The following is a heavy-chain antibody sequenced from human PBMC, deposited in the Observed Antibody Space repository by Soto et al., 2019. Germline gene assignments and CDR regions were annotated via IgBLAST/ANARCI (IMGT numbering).Heavy chain of an antibody. CDR1: GGSISSSDYY. V-gene: IGHV4-39*01. CDR2: IYYSGSA. D-gene: IGHD3-22*01. CDR3: VGGYPLVGFDY. Sequence: QLQLQESGPGLVKPSETLSLTCTVSGGSISSSDYYWGWIRQPPGKGLEWIGNIYYSGSASYNPSLKSRVTISVDTSKNQVSLKLSSVTAADTALYICVGGYPLVGFDYWAQGTLVTVSS. J-gene: IGHJ4*02.